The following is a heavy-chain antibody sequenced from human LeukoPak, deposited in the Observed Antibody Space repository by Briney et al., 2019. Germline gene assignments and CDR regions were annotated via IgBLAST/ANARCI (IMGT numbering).Heavy chain of an antibody. Sequence: GGSLRLSCAASGFTFSSYWMTWVRQAPGKGLEWVANIKQDGSEKYYADSVKGRFTISRDNAKNSVYLQMNSLRAEDTAVYYCARDTRWGGEDFGFWGQGTLVTVSS. J-gene: IGHJ4*02. CDR1: GFTFSSYW. CDR3: ARDTRWGGEDFGF. D-gene: IGHD2-2*01. V-gene: IGHV3-7*04. CDR2: IKQDGSEK.